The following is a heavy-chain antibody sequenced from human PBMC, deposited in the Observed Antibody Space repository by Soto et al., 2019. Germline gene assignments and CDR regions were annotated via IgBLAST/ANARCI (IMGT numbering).Heavy chain of an antibody. D-gene: IGHD3-10*01. CDR1: GGSISSGDYY. Sequence: QVQLQESGPGLVKPSQTLSLTCTVSGGSISSGDYYWSWIRQPPGKGLEWIGYIYYSGSTYYNPSLKSRVTISVDTSKNQFSLKLSSVPAADTAVYYGARVYYYGSGSYYTNREDRFDPWGQGTLVTVSS. J-gene: IGHJ5*02. CDR3: ARVYYYGSGSYYTNREDRFDP. V-gene: IGHV4-30-4*01. CDR2: IYYSGST.